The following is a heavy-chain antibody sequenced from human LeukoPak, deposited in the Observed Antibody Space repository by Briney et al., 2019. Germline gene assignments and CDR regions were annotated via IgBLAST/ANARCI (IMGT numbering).Heavy chain of an antibody. CDR1: GGSFSGYY. CDR2: INHSGST. D-gene: IGHD2-8*02. CDR3: ARDSHTGYFDY. J-gene: IGHJ4*02. V-gene: IGHV4-34*01. Sequence: SETLSLTCAVYGGSFSGYYWSWIRQPPGKGLEWIGEINHSGSTNYNPSLKSRVTISVDTSKNQFSLKLSSVTAADTAVYYCARDSHTGYFDYWGQGTLVTVSS.